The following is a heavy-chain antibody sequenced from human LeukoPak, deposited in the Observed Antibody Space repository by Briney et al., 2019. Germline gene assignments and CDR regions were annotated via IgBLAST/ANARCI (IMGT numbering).Heavy chain of an antibody. V-gene: IGHV3-48*03. J-gene: IGHJ4*02. CDR1: GFTFSSYE. D-gene: IGHD3-10*01. CDR3: ARDSDYYYGSGVDY. Sequence: GGSLRLSCAASGFTFSSYEMNWVRQAPGKGLEWVSYISSSGSTIYYADSVKGRFTISRDNAKNSLYLQMNSLRAEDTAVYYCARDSDYYYGSGVDYWGQGTLVTVSS. CDR2: ISSSGSTI.